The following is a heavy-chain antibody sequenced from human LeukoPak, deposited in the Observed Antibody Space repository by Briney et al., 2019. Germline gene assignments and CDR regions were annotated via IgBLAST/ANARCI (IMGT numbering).Heavy chain of an antibody. CDR1: GYTFTSYD. D-gene: IGHD3-9*01. Sequence: ASVKVSCKASGYTFTSYDINWVRQATGQGLEWMGWMNPNSGNTGYAQKFQGRVTMTRNTSISTAYMELSSLRSEDTAVYYCARRPSKYYDILTGYYRSEFDYWGQGTLVTVSS. CDR3: ARRPSKYYDILTGYYRSEFDY. V-gene: IGHV1-8*01. J-gene: IGHJ4*02. CDR2: MNPNSGNT.